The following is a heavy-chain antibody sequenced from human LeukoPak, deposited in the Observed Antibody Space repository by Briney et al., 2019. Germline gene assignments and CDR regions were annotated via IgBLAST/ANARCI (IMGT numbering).Heavy chain of an antibody. J-gene: IGHJ4*02. D-gene: IGHD3-10*01. CDR3: ARVTMVRGAISLGY. V-gene: IGHV1-2*02. Sequence: ASVTVSCKASGYTFTGYYMHWVRQAPGQGLEWMGWINPNSGGTNYAQKFQGRVTMTRDTSISTAYMELSRLRSDDTAVYYCARVTMVRGAISLGYWGQGTLVTVSS. CDR2: INPNSGGT. CDR1: GYTFTGYY.